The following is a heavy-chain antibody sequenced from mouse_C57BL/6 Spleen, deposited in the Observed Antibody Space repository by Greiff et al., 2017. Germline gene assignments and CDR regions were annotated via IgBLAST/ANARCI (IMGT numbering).Heavy chain of an antibody. J-gene: IGHJ4*01. CDR3: ARHSDYYGSSPLYYAMDY. Sequence: VKLQESGAELVKPGASVKLSCKASGYTFTEYTIHWVKQRSGQGLEWIGWFYPGSGSIKYNEKFKDKATLTADKSSSTVYMELSRLTSEDSAVYFCARHSDYYGSSPLYYAMDYWGQGTSVTVSS. CDR2: FYPGSGSI. V-gene: IGHV1-62-2*01. CDR1: GYTFTEYT. D-gene: IGHD1-1*01.